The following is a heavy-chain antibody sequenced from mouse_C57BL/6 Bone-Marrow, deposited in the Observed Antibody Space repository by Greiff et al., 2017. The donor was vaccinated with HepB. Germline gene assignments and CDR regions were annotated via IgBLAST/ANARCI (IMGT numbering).Heavy chain of an antibody. V-gene: IGHV5-4*01. D-gene: IGHD4-1*01. J-gene: IGHJ3*01. CDR3: ARDRTGGGFAY. CDR1: GFTFSSYA. Sequence: VQLKESGGGLVKPGGSLKLSCAASGFTFSSYAMSWVRQTPEKRLEWVATISDGGSYTYYPDNVKGRFTISRDNAKNNLYLQMSHLKSEDTAMYYCARDRTGGGFAYWGQGTLVTVSA. CDR2: ISDGGSYT.